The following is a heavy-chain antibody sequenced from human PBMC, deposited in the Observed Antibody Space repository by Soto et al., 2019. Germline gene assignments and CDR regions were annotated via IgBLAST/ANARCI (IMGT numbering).Heavy chain of an antibody. D-gene: IGHD3-3*01. CDR1: GGTFSSYT. Sequence: QVQLVQSGAEVKKPGSSVKVSCKASGGTFSSYTISWVRQAPGQGLEWMGRIIPILGIANYAQKFQGRVTIAADKSTSTASMELSSLRAEVTAVYYCATGDLYNDYGMDVRGEGTT. CDR3: ATGDLYNDYGMDV. CDR2: IIPILGIA. V-gene: IGHV1-69*02. J-gene: IGHJ6*02.